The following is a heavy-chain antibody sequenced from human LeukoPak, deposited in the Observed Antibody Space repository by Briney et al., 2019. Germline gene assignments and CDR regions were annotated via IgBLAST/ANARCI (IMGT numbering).Heavy chain of an antibody. J-gene: IGHJ4*02. CDR1: GFTFSSYD. V-gene: IGHV3-48*03. CDR3: ARNSPGLGY. CDR2: ISGSGNAI. Sequence: GGSLRLSCAASGFTFSSYDMVWVRQAPGKGLEWVSYISGSGNAISYADSVRGRFTISRDNGKNSVYLQMNSLRTEDTAVYYCARNSPGLGYWGQGTLVTVSS. D-gene: IGHD2/OR15-2a*01.